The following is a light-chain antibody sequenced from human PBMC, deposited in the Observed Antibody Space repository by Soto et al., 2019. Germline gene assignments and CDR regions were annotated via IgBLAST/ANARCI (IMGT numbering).Light chain of an antibody. Sequence: EIVMTQSPATLSVSPGERATLSCRASQSISSNLAWYQQKPGQGPRLLIYDASTRATGIPARFNGSGSGTDFTLTISSLQSEDFAVYYCQQYNNWLKWTFGQGTKVEIK. J-gene: IGKJ1*01. CDR3: QQYNNWLKWT. CDR1: QSISSN. CDR2: DAS. V-gene: IGKV3-15*01.